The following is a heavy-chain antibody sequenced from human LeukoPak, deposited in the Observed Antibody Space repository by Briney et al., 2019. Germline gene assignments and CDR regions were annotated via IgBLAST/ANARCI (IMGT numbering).Heavy chain of an antibody. Sequence: GESLKISCKGSGYSFNNYWIAWGRQVPGKGLELVGIIYPGDSDTRYSPSLQGQVTISADKSVSTAYLQWGSLKASDSAMYYCARDPNGRYAFDIWGPGTMVTVSS. J-gene: IGHJ3*02. V-gene: IGHV5-51*01. CDR2: IYPGDSDT. D-gene: IGHD1-26*01. CDR3: ARDPNGRYAFDI. CDR1: GYSFNNYW.